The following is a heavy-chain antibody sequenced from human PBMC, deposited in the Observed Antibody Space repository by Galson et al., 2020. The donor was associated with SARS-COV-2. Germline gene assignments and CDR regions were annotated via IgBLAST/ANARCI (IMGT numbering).Heavy chain of an antibody. J-gene: IGHJ4*02. Sequence: GGSLRLSCAASGFTVSSKYMSWVRQAPGKGLEWVPVIYSGGSTYYADSVKGRFTISRDNSKNTLYLQMNSLRAEDTAMYYCARLGGLLWFGDLSYFDFWGQGTLVTVSS. CDR1: GFTVSSKY. D-gene: IGHD3-10*01. CDR2: IYSGGST. CDR3: ARLGGLLWFGDLSYFDF. V-gene: IGHV3-53*01.